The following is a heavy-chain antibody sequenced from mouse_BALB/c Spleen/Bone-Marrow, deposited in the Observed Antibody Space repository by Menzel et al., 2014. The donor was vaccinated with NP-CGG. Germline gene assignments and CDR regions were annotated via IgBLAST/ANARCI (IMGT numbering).Heavy chain of an antibody. CDR2: ISNGGSSV. J-gene: IGHJ3*01. V-gene: IGHV5-12-2*01. Sequence: EVMLVESGGGLVQPGGSLKLSCAASGFTFSSYTMSWVRQTPEKRLVWVAYISNGGSSVYYPDTVKGRFTISRDNDKNTLYLQMSSLKSEDTAMYYCASHYYDSSPFAYWGQGTLVTVSA. D-gene: IGHD1-1*01. CDR3: ASHYYDSSPFAY. CDR1: GFTFSSYT.